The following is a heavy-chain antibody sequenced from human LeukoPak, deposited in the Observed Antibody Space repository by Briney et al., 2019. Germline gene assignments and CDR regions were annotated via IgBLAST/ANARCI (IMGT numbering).Heavy chain of an antibody. J-gene: IGHJ6*03. V-gene: IGHV1-69*05. Sequence: SVKVSCKASGGTFSSYAISWVRQAPGQGLEWMGGIVPIFGTANYAQKIQGRVTITTDESTSTAYMELSSLRSEDTAVYYCARGGADGDAWRKTYYYYYMDVWGKGTTVTVSS. CDR2: IVPIFGTA. CDR3: ARGGADGDAWRKTYYYYYMDV. CDR1: GGTFSSYA. D-gene: IGHD3-16*01.